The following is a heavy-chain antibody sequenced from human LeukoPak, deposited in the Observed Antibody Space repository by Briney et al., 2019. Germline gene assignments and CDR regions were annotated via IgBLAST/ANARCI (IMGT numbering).Heavy chain of an antibody. CDR2: IISSSSYT. V-gene: IGHV3-11*03. CDR1: GFTFSDYY. Sequence: PGGSLRLSCAASGFTFSDYYMSWIRQAPGKGLEWVSYIISSSSYTNYADSVKGRFTISRDNSRNTLFLQMNSLRAEDTALYYCASAREYCGSAECYEYFQHWGQGTLVTVSS. CDR3: ASAREYCGSAECYEYFQH. J-gene: IGHJ1*01. D-gene: IGHD2-21*01.